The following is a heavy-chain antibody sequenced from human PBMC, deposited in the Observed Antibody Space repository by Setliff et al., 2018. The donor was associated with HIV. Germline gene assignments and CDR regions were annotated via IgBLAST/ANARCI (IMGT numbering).Heavy chain of an antibody. J-gene: IGHJ4*02. D-gene: IGHD3-3*01. CDR2: VYYSGST. CDR3: ARGPFVLRFLERLVYFDY. V-gene: IGHV4-31*02. CDR1: GGSISSSGYY. Sequence: PSETLSLTCGVSGGSISSSGYYWSWIRQHPGKGLDWIGRVYYSGSTDYNPSLQSRATLSIDTSKNQFSLKLTSVIAADTAIYYCARGPFVLRFLERLVYFDYWGQGKLVTVSS.